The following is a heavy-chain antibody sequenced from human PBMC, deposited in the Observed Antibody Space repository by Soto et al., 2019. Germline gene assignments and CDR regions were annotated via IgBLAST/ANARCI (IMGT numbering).Heavy chain of an antibody. J-gene: IGHJ2*01. CDR3: ARGGSLYWYFDL. Sequence: ASVKVSCKASGYTFTSYCISWVRQAPGQGLEWMGWISAYNGNTNYAQKLQGRVTMTTDTSASTAYMELSSLRSEDTAVYYCARGGSLYWYFDLWGRGTLVTVSS. D-gene: IGHD1-26*01. CDR1: GYTFTSYC. CDR2: ISAYNGNT. V-gene: IGHV1-18*01.